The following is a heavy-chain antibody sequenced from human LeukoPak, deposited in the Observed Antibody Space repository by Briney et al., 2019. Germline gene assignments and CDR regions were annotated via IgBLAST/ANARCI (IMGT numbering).Heavy chain of an antibody. CDR2: IYYSGST. Sequence: PSETLSLTCTVSGGSISSYYWSWIRQPPGKGLKWIGYIYYSGSTNYNPSLKSRVTISVDTSKNQFSLKLSSVTAADTAVYYCARPNLRGRYDAFDIWGQGTMVTVSS. J-gene: IGHJ3*02. D-gene: IGHD3-10*01. CDR3: ARPNLRGRYDAFDI. CDR1: GGSISSYY. V-gene: IGHV4-59*01.